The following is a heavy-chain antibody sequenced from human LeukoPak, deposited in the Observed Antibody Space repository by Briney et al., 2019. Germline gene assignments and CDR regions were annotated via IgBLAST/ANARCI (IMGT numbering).Heavy chain of an antibody. Sequence: GGSLRLSCAASGFTFSSYGMHWVRQAPGKGLEWVAVISYDGSNKYYADSVKGRFTISRDNSKNTLYLQMNSLRAEDTAVYYCARGAPAQWLVCYYWGQGTLVTVSS. CDR1: GFTFSSYG. V-gene: IGHV3-30*03. CDR3: ARGAPAQWLVCYY. D-gene: IGHD6-19*01. CDR2: ISYDGSNK. J-gene: IGHJ4*02.